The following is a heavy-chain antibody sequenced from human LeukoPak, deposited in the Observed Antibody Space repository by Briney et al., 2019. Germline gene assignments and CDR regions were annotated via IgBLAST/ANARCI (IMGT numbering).Heavy chain of an antibody. CDR1: GYSFTSYW. V-gene: IGHV5-51*01. CDR2: IYPGDSDT. J-gene: IGHJ4*02. D-gene: IGHD1-26*01. Sequence: PGESLKISCKGSGYSFTSYWIGWVRQMPGKGLEWMGIIYPGDSDTRYSPSFQGQVTISADKSISTAYLQWSSLKASDTAMYYCARVGMATRYSGSYTVYYFDYWGQGTLVTVSS. CDR3: ARVGMATRYSGSYTVYYFDY.